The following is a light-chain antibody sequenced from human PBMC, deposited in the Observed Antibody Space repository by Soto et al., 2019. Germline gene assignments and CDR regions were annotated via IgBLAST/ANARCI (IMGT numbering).Light chain of an antibody. CDR3: QQFSSYPLT. CDR1: QTVRNKY. J-gene: IGKJ4*01. CDR2: DAS. V-gene: IGKV3-20*01. Sequence: PGERASLSCIASQTVRNKYLAWYQQKPGQAPRLLLYDASSRATGIPDRFSGGGSGTDFTRTISRLEPEDFAVYYGQQFSSYPLTFGGGTKVDIK.